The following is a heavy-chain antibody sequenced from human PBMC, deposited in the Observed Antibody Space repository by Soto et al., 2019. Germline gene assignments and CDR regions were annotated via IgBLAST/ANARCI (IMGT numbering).Heavy chain of an antibody. V-gene: IGHV1-18*04. J-gene: IGHJ6*02. D-gene: IGHD1-20*01. CDR2: ISAYNGNT. Sequence: ASVKVSCKASGYSFSSYGISWVRQAPGRALEWMGWISAYNGNTNYAEKFQGRVAMTTDASTSTAYMEVRSLRSDDTAVYYCARDPPITGSLRGTHLMAVWRQGTTVTVS. CDR3: ARDPPITGSLRGTHLMAV. CDR1: GYSFSSYG.